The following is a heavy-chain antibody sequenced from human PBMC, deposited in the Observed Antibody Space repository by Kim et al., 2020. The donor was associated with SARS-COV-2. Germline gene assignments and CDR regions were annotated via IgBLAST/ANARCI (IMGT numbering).Heavy chain of an antibody. Sequence: SETLSLTCAVYGGSFSGYSWSWIRQPPGKGLEWIGEINHSGSTNYNPSLKSRVTISVDTSKNQFSLKLSSVTAADTAVYYCARFSTVTTDHDAFDIWGQGTMVTVSS. J-gene: IGHJ3*02. CDR2: INHSGST. D-gene: IGHD4-17*01. V-gene: IGHV4-34*01. CDR1: GGSFSGYS. CDR3: ARFSTVTTDHDAFDI.